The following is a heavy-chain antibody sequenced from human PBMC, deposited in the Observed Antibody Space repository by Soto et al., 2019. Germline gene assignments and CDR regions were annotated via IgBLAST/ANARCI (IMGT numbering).Heavy chain of an antibody. J-gene: IGHJ5*02. Sequence: EVQLVESGGGLVQTGGSLRLSCAVSGFRFRGYGMSWVRQAPGKGLEWVANIKQDESDKYYVDSVKGRFTISRDNAKNALYLQMNSLRVEDTAVYYCAAYCYTMTCTHFHGYSWGQGTQVTVSS. CDR3: AAYCYTMTCTHFHGYS. CDR1: GFRFRGYG. V-gene: IGHV3-7*03. CDR2: IKQDESDK. D-gene: IGHD3-16*02.